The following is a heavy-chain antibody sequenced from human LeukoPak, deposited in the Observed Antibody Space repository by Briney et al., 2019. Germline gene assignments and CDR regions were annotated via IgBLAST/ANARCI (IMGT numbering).Heavy chain of an antibody. CDR2: IWYDGSNK. CDR1: GFTFSSYG. Sequence: GGSLRLSCAPSGFTFSSYGMHWVRQAPDKGLGWVGVIWYDGSNKYYADSVKGRFTISRDNSKNTLYLQMNSLRAEDAAVYYCAKDPRGSYSRDYYYYMDVWGKGTTVTVSS. CDR3: AKDPRGSYSRDYYYYMDV. J-gene: IGHJ6*03. V-gene: IGHV3-33*06. D-gene: IGHD1-26*01.